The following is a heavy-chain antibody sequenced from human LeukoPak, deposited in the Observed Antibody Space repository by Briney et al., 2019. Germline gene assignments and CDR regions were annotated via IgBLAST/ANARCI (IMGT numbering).Heavy chain of an antibody. CDR1: GFTLTSDS. CDR3: AKDLGTAMVTFFDY. CDR2: ISGSGGST. Sequence: PGGSLRLSCAASGFTLTSDSMNWVRQAPGKGLEWVSAISGSGGSTYYADSVKGRFTISRDNSKNTLYLQMNSLRAEDTAVYYCAKDLGTAMVTFFDYWGQGTLVTVSS. J-gene: IGHJ4*02. V-gene: IGHV3-23*01. D-gene: IGHD5-18*01.